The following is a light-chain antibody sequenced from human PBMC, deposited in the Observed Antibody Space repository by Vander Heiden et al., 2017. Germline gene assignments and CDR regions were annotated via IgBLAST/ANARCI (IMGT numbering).Light chain of an antibody. J-gene: IGLJ3*02. V-gene: IGLV3-9*01. CDR2: RDT. CDR3: QVWDSSAWV. CDR1: NIGSKN. Sequence: SYELTQPLSVSVALGQTARITCGGKNIGSKNVHWYQQKPGQAPVLVIYRDTRRPSGIPERFSGSNSGNTATLTISRAQAGDEAEYYCQVWDSSAWVFGGGTKLTVL.